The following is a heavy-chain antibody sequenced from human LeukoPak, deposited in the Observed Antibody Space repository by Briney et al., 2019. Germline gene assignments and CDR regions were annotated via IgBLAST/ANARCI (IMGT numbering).Heavy chain of an antibody. V-gene: IGHV1-18*01. CDR3: ARDGFVVPAAIELDY. CDR2: ISAYNGNT. CDR1: GYTFTSYG. J-gene: IGHJ4*02. D-gene: IGHD2-2*01. Sequence: ASVKVSCKASGYTFTSYGISWVRQAPGQGLEWMGWISAYNGNTNYAQKLQDRVTMTTDTSTSTAYMELRSLRSDDTAVYYCARDGFVVPAAIELDYWGQGTLVTVSS.